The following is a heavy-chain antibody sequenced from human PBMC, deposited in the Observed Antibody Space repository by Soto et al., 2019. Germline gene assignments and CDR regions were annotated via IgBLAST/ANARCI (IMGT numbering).Heavy chain of an antibody. D-gene: IGHD5-12*01. Sequence: SETLYLTCVVSGGSVTSYHWSWIRQFPGKGLEWIAYTAYTGNTNYNPSLKSRVTISVDTSKNQFSLKLSSVTAADTAVYYCAREGRDGYNYYYYGMDVWGQGTTVTVSS. J-gene: IGHJ6*02. V-gene: IGHV4-59*02. CDR3: AREGRDGYNYYYYGMDV. CDR2: TAYTGNT. CDR1: GGSVTSYH.